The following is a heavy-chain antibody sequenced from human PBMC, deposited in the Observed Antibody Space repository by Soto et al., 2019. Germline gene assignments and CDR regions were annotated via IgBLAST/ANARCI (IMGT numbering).Heavy chain of an antibody. CDR3: ARTAAAGKYYTGVAF. CDR1: GCSFTSYR. CDR2: IYPGDSDT. J-gene: IGHJ6*01. D-gene: IGHD6-13*01. V-gene: IGHV5-51*01. Sequence: GESLKISCKGCGCSFTSYRMGWVRQMPGKGLEWMGIIYPGDSDTRYSPSFQGQVTISADKSFSTAYLQWSSLKASDPAMYYCARTAAAGKYYTGVAFWGQGTTVTVSP.